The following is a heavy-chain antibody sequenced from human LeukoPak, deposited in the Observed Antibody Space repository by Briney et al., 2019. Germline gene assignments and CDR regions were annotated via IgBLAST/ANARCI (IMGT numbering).Heavy chain of an antibody. V-gene: IGHV3-30*02. Sequence: GGSLRLSCAASGFTFSSYGMRWVRPAPGKGLEWVAFIRYDGSNKYYADSVKGRFTISRDNSKNTLYLHVNSLRPEDTAVYYCAKRRAAAGAEEPGYYYYMDVWGKGTTVTVSS. CDR1: GFTFSSYG. CDR2: IRYDGSNK. CDR3: AKRRAAAGAEEPGYYYYMDV. J-gene: IGHJ6*03. D-gene: IGHD6-13*01.